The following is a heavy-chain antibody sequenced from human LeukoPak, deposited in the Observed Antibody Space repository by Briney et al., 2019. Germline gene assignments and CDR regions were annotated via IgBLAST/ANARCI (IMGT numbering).Heavy chain of an antibody. V-gene: IGHV6-1*01. J-gene: IGHJ4*02. D-gene: IGHD2-2*01. CDR2: TYYRSKWYN. CDR1: GDSVSGNRAV. CDR3: ARDAPGQSYFDY. Sequence: SQTLSLTCAISGDSVSGNRAVWNWTRQSPSRGLEWLGRTYYRSKWYNDYAVSVKGRITVNPDTSKNQFSLQLNSVTPEDTAVYYCARDAPGQSYFDYWGQGTLVTVSS.